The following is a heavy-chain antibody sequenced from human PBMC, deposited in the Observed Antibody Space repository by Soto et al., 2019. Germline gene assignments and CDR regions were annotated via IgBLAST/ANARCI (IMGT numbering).Heavy chain of an antibody. D-gene: IGHD3-22*01. J-gene: IGHJ5*02. Sequence: SETLSLTCAVSGDSISSGGYSWSWIRQHSEKGLEWIGYMHYSGIAYYNPSLTTRVTISVDTSKNQFSLKLSSVTAADTAVYYCARYYFDNSGYSNWFDPWGRGTLVTVSS. CDR2: MHYSGIA. CDR1: GDSISSGGYS. CDR3: ARYYFDNSGYSNWFDP. V-gene: IGHV4-31*11.